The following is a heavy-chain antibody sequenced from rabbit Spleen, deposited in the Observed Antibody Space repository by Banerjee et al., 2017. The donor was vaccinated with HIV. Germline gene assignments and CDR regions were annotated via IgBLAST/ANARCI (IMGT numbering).Heavy chain of an antibody. J-gene: IGHJ4*01. V-gene: IGHV1S45*01. CDR3: ARNGINDYPGADL. D-gene: IGHD7-1*01. CDR1: GFSFSNKAV. Sequence: QEHLVESGGGLVEPEGSLTLSCTASGFSFSNKAVMCWVRQAPGKGLEWIACINVITGKAVYANWAKGRSTFSKTSSTTVTLQMTSLTAADTATYFCARNGINDYPGADLWGPGTLVTVS. CDR2: INVITGKA.